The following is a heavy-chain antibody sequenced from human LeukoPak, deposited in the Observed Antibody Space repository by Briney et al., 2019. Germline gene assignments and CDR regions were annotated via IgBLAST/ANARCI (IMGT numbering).Heavy chain of an antibody. CDR2: INPSGGST. D-gene: IGHD3-22*01. J-gene: IGHJ4*02. CDR3: AARYDSSGYFDY. CDR1: GYTFTSYY. Sequence: ASVKVSCKASGYTFTSYYMHWVRQDPGQGLEWMGIINPSGGSTSYAQKFQGRVTMTRGTSTSTVYMELSSLRSEDTAVYYCAARYDSSGYFDYWGQGTLVTVSS. V-gene: IGHV1-46*01.